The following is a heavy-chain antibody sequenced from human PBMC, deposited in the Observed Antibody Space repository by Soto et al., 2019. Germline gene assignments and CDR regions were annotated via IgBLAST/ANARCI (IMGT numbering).Heavy chain of an antibody. D-gene: IGHD3-10*01. CDR3: AKLMGMVRGVIIDYYYGMDV. Sequence: SETLALTSAVSGGSMKSSNWWSWVRQPPGKGLEWIGEIYHSGSTNYNPSLKSRVTISVDKSKNQFSLKLSSVTAADTAVYYCAKLMGMVRGVIIDYYYGMDVWGQGTTVTVSS. J-gene: IGHJ6*02. CDR1: GGSMKSSNW. V-gene: IGHV4-4*02. CDR2: IYHSGST.